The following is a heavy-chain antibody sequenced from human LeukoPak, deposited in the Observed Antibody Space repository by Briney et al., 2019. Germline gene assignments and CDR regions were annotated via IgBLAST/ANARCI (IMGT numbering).Heavy chain of an antibody. CDR2: INHSGST. D-gene: IGHD3-9*01. V-gene: IGHV4-34*01. J-gene: IGHJ4*02. CDR3: ARAPYYDILTGHGPFDY. CDR1: GGSFSGYY. Sequence: PSETLSLTCAVYGGSFSGYYWSWIRQPPGKGLEWIGEINHSGSTNYNPSLKSRVTISVDTSKNQFSLKLSSVTAADTAVYYCARAPYYDILTGHGPFDYWGQGTLVTVSS.